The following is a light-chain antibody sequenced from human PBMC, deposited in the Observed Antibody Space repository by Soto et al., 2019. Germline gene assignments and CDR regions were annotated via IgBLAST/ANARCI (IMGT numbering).Light chain of an antibody. V-gene: IGKV3D-15*01. CDR3: HQRQYWPPIT. CDR2: GAS. Sequence: EVVMTQSPATQSVSPGETVTLSCRASQSVSSKLAWYQHKPGQAPRLXXYGASTRATGTPARFSGGGSGTQFTLTISSLQSEDFAVYYCHQRQYWPPITFGQGTRLEIK. CDR1: QSVSSK. J-gene: IGKJ5*01.